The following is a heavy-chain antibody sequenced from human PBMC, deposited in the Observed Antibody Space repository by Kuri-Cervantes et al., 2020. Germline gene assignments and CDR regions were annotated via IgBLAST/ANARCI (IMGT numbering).Heavy chain of an antibody. CDR3: VKDYGSGNYPFGDC. V-gene: IGHV3-23*01. J-gene: IGHJ4*02. CDR2: IIENGGST. CDR1: GFTFSSYS. Sequence: GGSLRLSCAASGFTFSSYSMNWVRQAPGKGLEWVSGIIENGGSTYYADSVKGRFSISRDNSKNTLYLQMNSLRAEDTAIYYCVKDYGSGNYPFGDCWGQGTLVTVSS. D-gene: IGHD3-10*01.